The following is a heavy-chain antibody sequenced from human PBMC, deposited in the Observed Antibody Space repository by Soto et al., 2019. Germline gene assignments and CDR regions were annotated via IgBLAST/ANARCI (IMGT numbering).Heavy chain of an antibody. CDR3: AREYSSGYYYFES. CDR1: GGTFNTYT. V-gene: IGHV1-69*06. D-gene: IGHD6-19*01. Sequence: QVQLVQSGAEVKTPGSSVKVSCKASGGTFNTYTINWVRQAAGQGLEWMGGLIPIFGAPTYAQKFQGRVTITADISTSTAYLELSSLRSDDTAVYYCAREYSSGYYYFESWGQGTLVTVSS. CDR2: LIPIFGAP. J-gene: IGHJ4*02.